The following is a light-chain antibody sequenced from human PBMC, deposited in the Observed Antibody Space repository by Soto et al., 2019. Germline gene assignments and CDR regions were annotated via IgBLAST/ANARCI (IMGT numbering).Light chain of an antibody. CDR2: DVS. J-gene: IGKJ4*01. V-gene: IGKV3D-20*01. Sequence: EIVLTQSPATLSLSPGERVTLSCGASQSLTNNFLAWYQQRPGLAPKLLIFDVSTRATGIPDRFSGSGSATDFTRTISRLEPDDFAAYYGQRFYNSPTFGRGTKVEFK. CDR1: QSLTNNF. CDR3: QRFYNSPT.